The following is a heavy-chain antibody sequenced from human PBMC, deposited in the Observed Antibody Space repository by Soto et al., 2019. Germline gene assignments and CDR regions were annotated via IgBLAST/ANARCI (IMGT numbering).Heavy chain of an antibody. V-gene: IGHV1-69*13. Sequence: ASVKVSCKASGGTFSSYAISWVRQAPGQGLEWMGGIIPIFGTANYAQKFQGRVTITADESTSTAYMELSSLRSEDTAVYYCARVSCSSTSCLYSYYGMDVWGQGTTVTV. J-gene: IGHJ6*01. CDR1: GGTFSSYA. CDR2: IIPIFGTA. CDR3: ARVSCSSTSCLYSYYGMDV. D-gene: IGHD2-2*01.